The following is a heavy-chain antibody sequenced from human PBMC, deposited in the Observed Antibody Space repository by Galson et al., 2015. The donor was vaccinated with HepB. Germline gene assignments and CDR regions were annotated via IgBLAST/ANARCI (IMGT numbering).Heavy chain of an antibody. CDR3: TRDGYSSGWYSIWFDP. CDR2: IRSKAYGGTT. Sequence: SLRLSCAASGFTFGDYAMSWVRQAPGKGLEWVGFIRSKAYGGTTEYAASVKGRFTISRDDSKSIAYLQMNSLKTEDTAVYYCTRDGYSSGWYSIWFDPWGQGTLVTVSS. D-gene: IGHD6-19*01. CDR1: GFTFGDYA. J-gene: IGHJ5*02. V-gene: IGHV3-49*04.